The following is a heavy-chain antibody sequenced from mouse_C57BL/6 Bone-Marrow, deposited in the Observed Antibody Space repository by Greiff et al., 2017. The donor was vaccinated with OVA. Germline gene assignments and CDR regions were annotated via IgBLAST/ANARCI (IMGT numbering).Heavy chain of an antibody. CDR3: AINGSSYWYFDV. CDR2: IHPSDSDT. CDR1: GYTFTSYW. V-gene: IGHV1-74*01. D-gene: IGHD1-1*01. J-gene: IGHJ1*03. Sequence: VQLQQPGADLVKPGASVKVSCKASGYTFTSYWMHWVKQRPGQGLEWIGRIHPSDSDTNYTQKFKGKATLTVDKSSSTAYMQLSSLTSEDSAVYYWAINGSSYWYFDVWGTGTTVTVSS.